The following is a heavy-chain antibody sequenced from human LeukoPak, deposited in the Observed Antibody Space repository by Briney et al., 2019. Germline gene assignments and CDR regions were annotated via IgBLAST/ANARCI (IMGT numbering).Heavy chain of an antibody. Sequence: SETLSLTCTVSGGSISSGGYYWSWIRQHPGKGLEGIGYIYYSGSTYYNPSLKSRVTISVDTSKNQFSLKLSSVTAADTAVYYCARVHPRSFDYDILTGPSRVEFDPWGQGTLVTVSS. J-gene: IGHJ5*02. CDR1: GGSISSGGYY. CDR2: IYYSGST. CDR3: ARVHPRSFDYDILTGPSRVEFDP. V-gene: IGHV4-31*03. D-gene: IGHD3-9*01.